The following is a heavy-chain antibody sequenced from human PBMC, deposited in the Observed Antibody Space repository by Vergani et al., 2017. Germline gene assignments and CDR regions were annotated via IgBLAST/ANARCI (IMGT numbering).Heavy chain of an antibody. J-gene: IGHJ4*02. CDR1: GYTFTDYF. D-gene: IGHD2-2*01. V-gene: IGHV1-2*02. Sequence: QVQLVQSGAEVKKPGASVKVSCKASGYTFTDYFMHWVRQAPGQGLEWMGWINPNSGGTNYAQKFQGRVTMTRDTSISTAYMERSNLRSDDTAVYYCASVGTSSNRDYFDYWGQGTLVTVSS. CDR3: ASVGTSSNRDYFDY. CDR2: INPNSGGT.